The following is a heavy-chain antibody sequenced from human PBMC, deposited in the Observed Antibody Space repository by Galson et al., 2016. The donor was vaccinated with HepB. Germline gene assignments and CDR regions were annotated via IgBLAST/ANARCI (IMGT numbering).Heavy chain of an antibody. Sequence: SLRLSCAASGFTFSMFWVSWVRQAPGKGLGWVANIRQDGFEKDYVDSVKGRFTISRDNAKNSVYLQMNSLRAEDTAVYYCAKVNLNYDFWSGYFLVGMDVWGQGTTVTVS. CDR1: GFTFSMFW. CDR3: AKVNLNYDFWSGYFLVGMDV. V-gene: IGHV3-7*01. CDR2: IRQDGFEK. J-gene: IGHJ6*02. D-gene: IGHD3-3*01.